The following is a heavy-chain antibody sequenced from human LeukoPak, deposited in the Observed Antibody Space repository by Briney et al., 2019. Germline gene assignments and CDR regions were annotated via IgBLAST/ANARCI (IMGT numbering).Heavy chain of an antibody. CDR1: GGSISSSSYY. D-gene: IGHD3-3*01. CDR3: ASPHYDFWSGFDY. Sequence: PSETLSLTCTVSGGSISSSSYYWGWIRQPPGKGLEWIGSIYYSGSTYYNPSLKSRVTISVDTSKNQFSLKLSSVTAADTAVYYCASPHYDFWSGFDYWGQGTLVTVSS. J-gene: IGHJ4*02. V-gene: IGHV4-39*01. CDR2: IYYSGST.